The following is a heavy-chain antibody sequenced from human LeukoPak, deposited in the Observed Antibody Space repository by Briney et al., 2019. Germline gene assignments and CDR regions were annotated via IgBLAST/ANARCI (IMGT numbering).Heavy chain of an antibody. CDR2: ISGSGGST. D-gene: IGHD5-24*01. CDR1: GFTFSSYA. CDR3: AKGGWATIGRDGYNLMDYYYYYYMDV. J-gene: IGHJ6*03. Sequence: GGSLRLSCAASGFTFSSYAMSWVRQAPGKGLEWVSAISGSGGSTYYADSVKGRFTISRDNSKNTLYLQMNSLRAEDTAVYYCAKGGWATIGRDGYNLMDYYYYYYMDVWGKGTTVTVSS. V-gene: IGHV3-23*01.